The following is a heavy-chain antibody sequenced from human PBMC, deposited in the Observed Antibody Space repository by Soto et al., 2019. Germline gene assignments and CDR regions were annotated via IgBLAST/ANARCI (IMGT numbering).Heavy chain of an antibody. Sequence: GGSLRLSCSASGFAFSIYWMSWFRQAPGKELEWVANIKKDGSEEYYVDSVKGRFTISRDSAKNSLYLQMNSLRAEDTAVYYCATSSDTGYIFDFWGQGTLVTVSS. J-gene: IGHJ4*02. CDR2: IKKDGSEE. D-gene: IGHD3-9*01. CDR1: GFAFSIYW. CDR3: ATSSDTGYIFDF. V-gene: IGHV3-7*01.